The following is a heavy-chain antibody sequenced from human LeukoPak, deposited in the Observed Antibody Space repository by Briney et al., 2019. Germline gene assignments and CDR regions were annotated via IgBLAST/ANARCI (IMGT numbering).Heavy chain of an antibody. D-gene: IGHD3-10*01. CDR1: GFTVSSNY. J-gene: IGHJ4*02. CDR2: IYSGGNT. CDR3: ASSGSYPYYFDY. Sequence: PGGSLRLSCAASGFTVSSNYMSWVRQAPGKGLEWVSVIYSGGNTYYADSVKGRFIISRDNSKNTLYLQMNSLRAEDTAVYYCASSGSYPYYFDYWGQGTLVTVSS. V-gene: IGHV3-66*01.